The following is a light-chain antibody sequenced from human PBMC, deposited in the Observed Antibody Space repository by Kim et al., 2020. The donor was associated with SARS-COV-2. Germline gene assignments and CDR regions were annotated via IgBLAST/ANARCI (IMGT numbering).Light chain of an antibody. CDR2: SNN. Sequence: ELTQPPSASGTPGQRVAISCSGSSSNIGSNTVNWYQQLPGTAPKLLIHSNNLRPSGVPDRFSDSKSGTSASLAISGLQSEDEADYYCAAWDDSLHGWVFGGGTQLTVL. CDR1: SSNIGSNT. V-gene: IGLV1-44*01. CDR3: AAWDDSLHGWV. J-gene: IGLJ3*02.